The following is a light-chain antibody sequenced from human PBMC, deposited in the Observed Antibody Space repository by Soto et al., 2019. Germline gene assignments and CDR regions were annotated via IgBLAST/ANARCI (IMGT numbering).Light chain of an antibody. V-gene: IGLV1-40*01. J-gene: IGLJ2*01. Sequence: QSALPQPPSVSGAPGQRVTISCTGSSSNIGAGYDVHWYQQVPGTAPKLLIYGNNNRPSGVPDRFSGSKSGTSASLAITGLLAEDEAAYYCRSYDSSLSDFVFGGGTKLTVL. CDR2: GNN. CDR1: SSNIGAGYD. CDR3: RSYDSSLSDFV.